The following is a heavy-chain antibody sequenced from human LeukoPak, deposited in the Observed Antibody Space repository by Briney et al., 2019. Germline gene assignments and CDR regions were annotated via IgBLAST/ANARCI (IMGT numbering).Heavy chain of an antibody. D-gene: IGHD3-22*01. CDR2: ISGSGGST. J-gene: IGHJ6*03. V-gene: IGHV3-23*01. CDR1: GFTFSSYG. CDR3: AKNYDETYYYMDV. Sequence: PGGSLRLSCAASGFTFSSYGMSWVRQAPGKGLEWVSAISGSGGSTYYADSVKGRFTISRDNSKNTLYLQMNSLRAEDTAVYYCAKNYDETYYYMDVWGKGTTVTVSS.